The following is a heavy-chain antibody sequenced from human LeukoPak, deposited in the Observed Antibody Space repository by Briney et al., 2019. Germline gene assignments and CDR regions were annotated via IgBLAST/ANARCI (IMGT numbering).Heavy chain of an antibody. V-gene: IGHV1-18*04. CDR1: GYTFASSYG. D-gene: IGHD3-16*02. J-gene: IGHJ4*02. Sequence: ASVKVSCKASGYTFASSYGISWMRQAPGQGLEWMGSISPYTGNTKYAERLQGRVIMTTDTSTRTAYMELRSVRSDDTAVYYCARDQYDHVWGSYRPYFDLWGQGTLVTVSS. CDR3: ARDQYDHVWGSYRPYFDL. CDR2: ISPYTGNT.